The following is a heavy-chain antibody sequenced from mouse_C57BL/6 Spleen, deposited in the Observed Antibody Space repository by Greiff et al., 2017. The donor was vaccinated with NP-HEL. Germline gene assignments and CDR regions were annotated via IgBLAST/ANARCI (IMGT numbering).Heavy chain of an antibody. Sequence: VQLQQSGTVLARPGASVKMSCKTSGYTFTSYWMHWVKKRPGKGREWRGAIYPGNSDTSYNQKFKGKAKLTAVTSASTAYMELSSLTNEDSAVYYCTRDYGSSYPFAYWGQGTLVTVSA. CDR2: IYPGNSDT. D-gene: IGHD1-1*01. J-gene: IGHJ3*01. CDR1: GYTFTSYW. CDR3: TRDYGSSYPFAY. V-gene: IGHV1-5*01.